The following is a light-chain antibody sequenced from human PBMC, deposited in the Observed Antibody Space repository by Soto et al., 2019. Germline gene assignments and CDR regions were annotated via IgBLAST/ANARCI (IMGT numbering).Light chain of an antibody. CDR2: AAS. CDR3: QQGYSTLSIT. Sequence: DIQMTQSPSSLSASVGDRITITCRASENIARHLNWYQQKPGKAPNLLIYAASNLQNGVPLRFRGGGSGTDFTLTISNLQPEDCATYYCQQGYSTLSITFGQGTRLEIK. V-gene: IGKV1-39*01. J-gene: IGKJ5*01. CDR1: ENIARH.